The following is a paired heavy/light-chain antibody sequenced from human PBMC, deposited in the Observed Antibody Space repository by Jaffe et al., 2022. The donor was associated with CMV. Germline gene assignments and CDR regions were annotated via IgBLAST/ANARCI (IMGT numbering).Heavy chain of an antibody. Sequence: EVQLVESGGGLVQPGGSLRLSCDASGFTFSSYWMSWVRQAPGKGLEWVANIKQTGSERYYVDSVKGRLTISRDNAKNSLYLQMTSLRAEDTAIYYCARVFTARGLRSYYFDYWGQGTLVTVSS. D-gene: IGHD5-18*01. CDR1: GFTFSSYW. CDR3: ARVFTARGLRSYYFDY. V-gene: IGHV3-7*03. CDR2: IKQTGSER. J-gene: IGHJ4*02.
Light chain of an antibody. J-gene: IGLJ2*01. V-gene: IGLV2-11*01. CDR1: SSILGGHKY. Sequence: QSALTQPRSVSGSPGQSVTISCTGTSSILGGHKYVSWYQHYPGKAPKLMIYDVSQRPSGVPDRFSGSKSGNTASLTISGLQAEDEAHYYCCSYAGSYTFGELFGGGTKLTVL. CDR2: DVS. CDR3: CSYAGSYTFGEL.